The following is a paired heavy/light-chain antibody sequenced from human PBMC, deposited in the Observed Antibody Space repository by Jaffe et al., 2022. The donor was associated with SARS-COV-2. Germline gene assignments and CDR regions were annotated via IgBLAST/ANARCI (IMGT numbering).Heavy chain of an antibody. D-gene: IGHD2-21*01. V-gene: IGHV1-46*01. J-gene: IGHJ4*02. Sequence: QVQLVQSGAEVKKPGASVKVSCKASGYTFTSYYMHWVRQAPGQGLEWMGIINPSGGSTSYAQKFQGRVTMTRDTSTSTVYMELSSLRSEDTAVYYCATQIVVVIPPRPSVPTSFDYWGQGTLVTVSS. CDR2: INPSGGST. CDR1: GYTFTSYY. CDR3: ATQIVVVIPPRPSVPTSFDY.
Light chain of an antibody. J-gene: IGLJ2*01. CDR3: QVWDSSSEVV. Sequence: SYVLTQPPSVSVAPGQTARITCGGNNIGSKSVHWYQQKPGQAPVLVVYDDSDRPSGIPERFSGSNSGNTATLTISRVEAGDEADYYCQVWDSSSEVVFGGGTKLTVL. CDR1: NIGSKS. V-gene: IGLV3-21*02. CDR2: DDS.